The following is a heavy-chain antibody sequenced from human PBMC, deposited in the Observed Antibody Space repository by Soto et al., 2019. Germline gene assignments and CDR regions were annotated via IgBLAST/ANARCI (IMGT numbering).Heavy chain of an antibody. CDR1: GFTVSSNY. CDR3: ARGTHYDFWSGYPNDHYYYYMDV. D-gene: IGHD3-3*01. V-gene: IGHV3-53*04. J-gene: IGHJ6*03. CDR2: IYSGGST. Sequence: PGGSLRLSCAASGFTVSSNYMSWVRQAPGKGLEWVSVIYSGGSTYYADSVKGRFTISRHNSKNTLYLQMNSLRAEDTAVYYCARGTHYDFWSGYPNDHYYYYMDVWGKGTTVTVSS.